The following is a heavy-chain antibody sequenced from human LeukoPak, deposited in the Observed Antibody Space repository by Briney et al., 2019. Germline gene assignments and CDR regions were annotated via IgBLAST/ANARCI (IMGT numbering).Heavy chain of an antibody. V-gene: IGHV5-51*01. D-gene: IGHD3-22*01. CDR3: AVSYYYDSSDPTRAFDV. J-gene: IGHJ3*01. Sequence: PGESLKISCKGSGYSFTSYWIGWVRQMPGKGLEWMGIIYPGDSDTRYSPSFQGQVTISADKSISTAYLQWSSLKASDTAMYYCAVSYYYDSSDPTRAFDVWGQGTMVTVSS. CDR1: GYSFTSYW. CDR2: IYPGDSDT.